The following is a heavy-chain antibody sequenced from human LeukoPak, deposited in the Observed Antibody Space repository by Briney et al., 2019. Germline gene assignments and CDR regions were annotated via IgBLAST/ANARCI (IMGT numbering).Heavy chain of an antibody. CDR1: GGSFSGYY. V-gene: IGHV4-34*01. Sequence: SETLSLTCAVYGGSFSGYYWSWIRQPPGKGLEWIGEINHSGSTNYNPSLKSRVTMSVDKSKNQFSLKLSSVTAADTAVYYCARLGYMGSWGQGTLVTVSS. CDR3: ARLGYMGS. J-gene: IGHJ4*02. D-gene: IGHD5-18*01. CDR2: INHSGST.